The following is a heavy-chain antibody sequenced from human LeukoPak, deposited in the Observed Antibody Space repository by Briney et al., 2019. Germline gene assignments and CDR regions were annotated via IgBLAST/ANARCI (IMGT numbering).Heavy chain of an antibody. D-gene: IGHD4-17*01. CDR1: GGSISSYY. V-gene: IGHV4-59*01. CDR2: IYYSGST. J-gene: IGHJ3*02. Sequence: SETLSLTCTVSGGSISSYYWSWIRQPPGKGLEWIGYIYYSGSTNYNPSLKSRVTISVDTSKNQFSLKLSSVTAADTAVYYRARGRRTVTTMDAFDIWGQGTMVTVSS. CDR3: ARGRRTVTTMDAFDI.